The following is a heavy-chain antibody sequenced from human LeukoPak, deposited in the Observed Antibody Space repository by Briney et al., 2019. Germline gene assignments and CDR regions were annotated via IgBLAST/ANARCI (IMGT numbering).Heavy chain of an antibody. J-gene: IGHJ4*02. CDR2: IYHSGST. CDR3: ARDPDIVVVPAAG. V-gene: IGHV4-38-2*02. Sequence: SETLSLTCTVSGYSISSGYYWGWIRQPPGKGLEWIGSIYHSGSTYYNPPLKSRVTISVDTSKNQFSLKLSSVTAADTAVYYCARDPDIVVVPAAGWGQGTLVTVSP. D-gene: IGHD2-2*01. CDR1: GYSISSGYY.